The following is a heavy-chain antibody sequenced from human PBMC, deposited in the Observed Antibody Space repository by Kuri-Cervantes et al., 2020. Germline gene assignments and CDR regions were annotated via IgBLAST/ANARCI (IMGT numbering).Heavy chain of an antibody. CDR1: GGSISSSSYY. J-gene: IGHJ4*02. V-gene: IGHV4-39*07. Sequence: SETLSLTCTVSGGSISSSSYYWGWIRQPPGKGLEWIGSIYYSGSTYYNPSLKSRVTISVDTSKNQFSLKLSSVTAADTAVYYCARGGYDILTGYSDPPGYWGQGTLVTVSS. D-gene: IGHD3-9*01. CDR3: ARGGYDILTGYSDPPGY. CDR2: IYYSGST.